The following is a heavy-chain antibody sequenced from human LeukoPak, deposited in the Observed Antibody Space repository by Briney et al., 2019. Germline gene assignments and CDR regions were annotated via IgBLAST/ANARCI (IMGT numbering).Heavy chain of an antibody. CDR3: VWGYSDSSGYQRMDYFDY. CDR1: GGTFSSYA. V-gene: IGHV1-69*13. CDR2: IIPIFGTA. J-gene: IGHJ4*02. D-gene: IGHD3-22*01. Sequence: SVKVSCKASGGTFSSYAINWVRQAPGQGLEWMGGIIPIFGTANYAQKFQGRVTITADESTSTAYMELSSLISEDTAVYYCVWGYSDSSGYQRMDYFDYWGQGTLVTVSS.